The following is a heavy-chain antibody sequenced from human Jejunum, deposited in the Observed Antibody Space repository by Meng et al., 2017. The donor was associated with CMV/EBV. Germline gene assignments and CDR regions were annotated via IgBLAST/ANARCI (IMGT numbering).Heavy chain of an antibody. Sequence: CAASGFTFSDYYMTWIRQAPGKGMEWVSYISGPGNTIYYADSVRGRFTISRDNANNSLSLQMSGLRAEDTAVYYCVRLQWAAFDYFGQGTRVTVSS. CDR3: VRLQWAAFDY. V-gene: IGHV3-11*04. CDR2: ISGPGNTI. CDR1: GFTFSDYY. D-gene: IGHD6-19*01. J-gene: IGHJ4*02.